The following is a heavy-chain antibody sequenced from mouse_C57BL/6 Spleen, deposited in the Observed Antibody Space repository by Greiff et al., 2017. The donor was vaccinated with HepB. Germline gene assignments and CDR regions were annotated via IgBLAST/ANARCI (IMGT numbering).Heavy chain of an antibody. CDR1: GYTFTSYG. D-gene: IGHD2-5*01. CDR3: ARGSKQTDY. V-gene: IGHV1-81*01. CDR2: IYPRSGNT. J-gene: IGHJ2*01. Sequence: VQLQQSGAELARPGASVKLSCKASGYTFTSYGISWVKQRTGQGLEWIGEIYPRSGNTYYNEKFKGKATLTADKSSSTAYMELRSLTSEDSAVYFCARGSKQTDYWGQGTTLTVSS.